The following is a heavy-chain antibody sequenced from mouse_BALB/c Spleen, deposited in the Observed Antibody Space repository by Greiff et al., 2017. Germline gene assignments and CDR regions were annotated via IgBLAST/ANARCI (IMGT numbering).Heavy chain of an antibody. D-gene: IGHD2-1*01. CDR2: INPSSGYT. J-gene: IGHJ4*01. Sequence: QVQLQQSGAELARPGASVKMSCKASGYTFTSYTMHWVKQRPGQGLEWIGYINPSSGYTNYNQKFKDKATLTADKSSSTAYMQLSSLTSEDSAVYYCAREDIYGNYEGAMDDWGQGTSVTVSS. CDR3: AREDIYGNYEGAMDD. V-gene: IGHV1-4*01. CDR1: GYTFTSYT.